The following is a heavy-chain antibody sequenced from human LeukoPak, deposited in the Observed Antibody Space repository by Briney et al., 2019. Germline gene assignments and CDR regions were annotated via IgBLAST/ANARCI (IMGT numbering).Heavy chain of an antibody. CDR2: ISGSGGST. V-gene: IGHV3-23*01. J-gene: IGHJ4*02. Sequence: GGSLRLSCAASGFTFSSYAMSWVRRAPGKGLEWVSAISGSGGSTYYADSVKGRFTISRDNSKNTLYLQMNSLRAEDTAVYYCATLPPGIAAAGTFDYWGQGTLATVSS. D-gene: IGHD6-13*01. CDR1: GFTFSSYA. CDR3: ATLPPGIAAAGTFDY.